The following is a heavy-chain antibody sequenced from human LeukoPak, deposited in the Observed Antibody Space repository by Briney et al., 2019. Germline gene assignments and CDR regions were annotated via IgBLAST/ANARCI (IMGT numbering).Heavy chain of an antibody. J-gene: IGHJ4*02. CDR2: IGGSGGNT. CDR3: AKATTTGTTVTTPGY. Sequence: GSLRLSCAASGFTFSSYAMTWVHQAPGKGLEWVSTIGGSGGNTYYADSVKGRFTISRDNSKNTLYLQMNSLRAEDTALYYCAKATTTGTTVTTPGYWGQGTLVTVSS. V-gene: IGHV3-23*01. D-gene: IGHD4-17*01. CDR1: GFTFSSYA.